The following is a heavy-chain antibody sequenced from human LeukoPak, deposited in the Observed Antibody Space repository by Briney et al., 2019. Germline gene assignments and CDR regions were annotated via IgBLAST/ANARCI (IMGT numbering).Heavy chain of an antibody. J-gene: IGHJ6*02. CDR1: GYSISSGYY. CDR3: ARDGRFGESRYGMDV. CDR2: IYHSGST. Sequence: SETLSLTCTVSGYSISSGYYWGWIRRPPGKGLEWIGSIYHSGSTYYNPSLKSRVIISVDTSKNQFSLKLSSVTAADTAVYYCARDGRFGESRYGMDVWGQGTTVTVSS. V-gene: IGHV4-38-2*02. D-gene: IGHD3-10*01.